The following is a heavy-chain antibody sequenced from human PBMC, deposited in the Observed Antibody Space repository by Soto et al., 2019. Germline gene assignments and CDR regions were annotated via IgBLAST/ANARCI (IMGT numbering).Heavy chain of an antibody. V-gene: IGHV4-39*01. Sequence: QLRLQESGPRLVKPSATLSLTCVVSGGSISSGDYSWGWLRQPPGKGPEWLARIHNSGTATYNPSINSRLSITMDTSTNEITMTLTSVTAADTSVYYCVRLPPYFAPGKSFYLHLDIWGKGTTVTVSS. CDR1: GGSISSGDYS. CDR2: IHNSGTA. CDR3: VRLPPYFAPGKSFYLHLDI. J-gene: IGHJ6*03.